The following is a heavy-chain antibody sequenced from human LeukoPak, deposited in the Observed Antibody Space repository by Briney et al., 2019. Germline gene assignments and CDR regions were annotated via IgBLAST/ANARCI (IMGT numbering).Heavy chain of an antibody. CDR2: ISYDGSNK. Sequence: GGSLRLSCAASGFTFSTYGMSWVRQAPGKGLEWVAVISYDGSNKYYADSVKGRFTISRDNSKNTLYLQMNSLRAEDTAVYYCARDRDSSGWYPWFDPWGQGTLVTVSS. CDR3: ARDRDSSGWYPWFDP. J-gene: IGHJ5*02. V-gene: IGHV3-30*03. D-gene: IGHD6-19*01. CDR1: GFTFSTYG.